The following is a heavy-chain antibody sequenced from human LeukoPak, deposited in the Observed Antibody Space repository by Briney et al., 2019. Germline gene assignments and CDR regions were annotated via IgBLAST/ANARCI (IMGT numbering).Heavy chain of an antibody. CDR2: IIPIFGTA. CDR3: ARRRVDTAMAEEAFDY. CDR1: GGTFSSYA. J-gene: IGHJ4*02. D-gene: IGHD5-18*01. V-gene: IGHV1-69*13. Sequence: ASVKVSCKASGGTFSSYAISWVRQAPGQGLEWVGGIIPIFGTANYAQKFQGRVTITADESTSTAYMELSSLRSEDTAVYYCARRRVDTAMAEEAFDYWGQGTLVTVSS.